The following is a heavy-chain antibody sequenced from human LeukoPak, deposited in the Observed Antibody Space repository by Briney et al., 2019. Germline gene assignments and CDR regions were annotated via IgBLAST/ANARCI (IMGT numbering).Heavy chain of an antibody. J-gene: IGHJ4*02. V-gene: IGHV3-7*01. CDR1: GFTFSTYW. CDR3: ARDDGFSCYSY. CDR2: INEDGSEK. Sequence: GGSLRLSCAASGFTFSTYWVTWVRQAPGKGLEWVANINEDGSEKYYVDSVKGRFTISRDNAKNSLYLQMNSLTVEDTAVYYCARDDGFSCYSYWGQGTLVTVSS. D-gene: IGHD3/OR15-3a*01.